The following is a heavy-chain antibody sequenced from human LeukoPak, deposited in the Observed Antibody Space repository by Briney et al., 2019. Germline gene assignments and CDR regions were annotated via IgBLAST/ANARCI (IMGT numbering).Heavy chain of an antibody. J-gene: IGHJ6*02. CDR2: IYHSGST. V-gene: IGHV4-30-2*01. CDR1: GGSISSGGYS. Sequence: SQTLSLTCAVSGGSISSGGYSWSWIRQPPGKGLEWIGYIYHSGSTYYNPSLKSRVTISVDRSKNQFSLKLSSVTAADTAVYYCARGYGSGSYYYYYYGMDVWGQGTTVTVSS. CDR3: ARGYGSGSYYYYYYGMDV. D-gene: IGHD6-19*01.